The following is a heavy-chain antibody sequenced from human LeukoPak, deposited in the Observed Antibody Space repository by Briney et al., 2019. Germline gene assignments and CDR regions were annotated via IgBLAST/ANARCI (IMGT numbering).Heavy chain of an antibody. D-gene: IGHD6-13*01. J-gene: IGHJ6*02. V-gene: IGHV3-21*01. CDR2: ISDSSSYI. Sequence: PGGSLRPSCAASGFTFSSYSMNWVRQAPGKGLEWVSSISDSSSYIHYADSVKGRFTISRDNAKNSLYLQMNSLRAEDTAVYYCAREGPYSSSWYYYGMDVWGQGTTVTVSS. CDR1: GFTFSSYS. CDR3: AREGPYSSSWYYYGMDV.